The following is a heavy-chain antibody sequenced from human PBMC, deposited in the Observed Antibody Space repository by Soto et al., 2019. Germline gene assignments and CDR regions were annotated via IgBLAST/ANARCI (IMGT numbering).Heavy chain of an antibody. J-gene: IGHJ4*02. Sequence: GGSLRLSCAASGFTFSGYAMSWVRQAPGEGLEWVSGISGSGDSAYYADSVKGRFTISRDNSKNTLYLQMNSLRAEDTAVYYCAKDRATLVRGVSGNFDYWGQGTLVTVSS. V-gene: IGHV3-23*01. CDR3: AKDRATLVRGVSGNFDY. CDR1: GFTFSGYA. CDR2: ISGSGDSA. D-gene: IGHD3-10*01.